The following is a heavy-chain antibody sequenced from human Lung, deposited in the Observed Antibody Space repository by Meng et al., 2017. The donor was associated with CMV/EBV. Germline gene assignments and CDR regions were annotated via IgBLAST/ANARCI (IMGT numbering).Heavy chain of an antibody. D-gene: IGHD3-16*01. V-gene: IGHV5-51*01. J-gene: IGHJ3*02. Sequence: GESLKISCQGSGYSFTNYWIAWVRQMPGKGLEWMGIIYPGDSDTRYSPSFQGHVTILADKSINTAYLQWSSLKASDTAVYYCARPGYYASSDYFWTFEIWGQGTMVTVSS. CDR3: ARPGYYASSDYFWTFEI. CDR2: IYPGDSDT. CDR1: GYSFTNYW.